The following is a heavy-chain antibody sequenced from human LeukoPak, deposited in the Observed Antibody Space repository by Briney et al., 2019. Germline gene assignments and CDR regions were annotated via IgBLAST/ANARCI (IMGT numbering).Heavy chain of an antibody. V-gene: IGHV4-59*12. D-gene: IGHD2-15*01. J-gene: IGHJ5*02. Sequence: SETLSLTCTVSGGSISSYYWSWIRQPPGKGLEWIGYIYYSGSTNYNPSLKSRVTISVDTSKNQFSLKLSSVTAAATAVYYCARENCSGGSCYPSWFDPWGQGTLVTVSS. CDR2: IYYSGST. CDR3: ARENCSGGSCYPSWFDP. CDR1: GGSISSYY.